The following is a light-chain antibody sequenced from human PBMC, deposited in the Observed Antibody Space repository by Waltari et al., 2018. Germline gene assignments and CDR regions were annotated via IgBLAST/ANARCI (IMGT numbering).Light chain of an antibody. CDR1: QDIGNN. V-gene: IGKV1-16*01. CDR2: RAS. Sequence: IQMTHYPSSLSAYVGDTVTAPCQASQDIGNNLNWYQQKSGKAPKLLIYRASSLQSGIPSRFSGSGSGTDFTLTISSLQPEDFATYYCQQGYSYPFTFGPGTKLDIK. CDR3: QQGYSYPFT. J-gene: IGKJ3*01.